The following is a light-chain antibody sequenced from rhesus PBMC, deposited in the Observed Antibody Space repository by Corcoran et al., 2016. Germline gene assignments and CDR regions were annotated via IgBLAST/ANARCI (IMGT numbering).Light chain of an antibody. CDR3: LQYSSSPWT. Sequence: DIQMTQSPSSLSASVGDKVTITCRASQGISSWLAWYQQKPGKAPKLLIYKASSLQSGVPSRFSGSGSGTDFTLPISSLQPEDFATYYCLQYSSSPWTFGQGTKVEIK. CDR2: KAS. V-gene: IGKV1-22*01. CDR1: QGISSW. J-gene: IGKJ1*01.